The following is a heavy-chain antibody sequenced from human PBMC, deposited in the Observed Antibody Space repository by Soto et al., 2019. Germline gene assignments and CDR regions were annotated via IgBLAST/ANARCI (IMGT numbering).Heavy chain of an antibody. CDR1: GFTFSSYA. V-gene: IGHV3-23*01. Sequence: GGSLRLSCAASGFTFSSYAMSWVRQAPGKGLEWVSAISGSGGSTYYADSVKGRFTISRDNSKNTLYLQMNSLRAEDTAVYYCAKVWRTRGDPPGGYDYYYGMDVWGQGTTVTVSS. CDR3: AKVWRTRGDPPGGYDYYYGMDV. D-gene: IGHD4-17*01. CDR2: ISGSGGST. J-gene: IGHJ6*02.